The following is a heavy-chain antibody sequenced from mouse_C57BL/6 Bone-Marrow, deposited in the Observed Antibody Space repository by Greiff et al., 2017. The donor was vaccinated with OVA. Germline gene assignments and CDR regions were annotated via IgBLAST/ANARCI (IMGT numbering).Heavy chain of an antibody. CDR3: ARGSNRFAY. Sequence: QVQLQQSGAELMKPGASVKLSCKATGYTFTGYWIEWVKQRPGHGLEWIGEILPGSGSTNYNEKFKGKATFTADKSSSTAYMQLSSLTSEDSAVYFCARGSNRFAYWGQGTLVTVSA. CDR2: ILPGSGST. D-gene: IGHD2-5*01. J-gene: IGHJ3*01. CDR1: GYTFTGYW. V-gene: IGHV1-9*01.